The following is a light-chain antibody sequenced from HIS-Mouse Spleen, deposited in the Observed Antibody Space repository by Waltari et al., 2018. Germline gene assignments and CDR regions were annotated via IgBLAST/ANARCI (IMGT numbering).Light chain of an antibody. Sequence: SYELTQPPSVSVSPGQTARITCSGDALPKQYAYWYQQKSGQAPVLGIYEDSKRPTGIPERISGSSSGTMATLTISGAQVEDAADYYCYSTDSSGNHRVFGGGTKLTVL. CDR2: EDS. CDR1: ALPKQY. V-gene: IGLV3-10*01. J-gene: IGLJ2*01. CDR3: YSTDSSGNHRV.